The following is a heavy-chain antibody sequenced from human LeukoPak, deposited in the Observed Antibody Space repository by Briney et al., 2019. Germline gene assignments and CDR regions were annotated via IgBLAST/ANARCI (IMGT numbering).Heavy chain of an antibody. CDR2: IIPIFGTA. CDR3: ARDARSRIQLSFGY. J-gene: IGHJ4*02. CDR1: GGTFSSYA. Sequence: SVKVSCKASGGTFSSYAISWVRQAPGQGLEWMGGIIPIFGTANYAQKFQGRVTITADESTSTAYMELSSLRSDDTAVYYCARDARSRIQLSFGYWGQGTLVTVSS. V-gene: IGHV1-69*13. D-gene: IGHD5-18*01.